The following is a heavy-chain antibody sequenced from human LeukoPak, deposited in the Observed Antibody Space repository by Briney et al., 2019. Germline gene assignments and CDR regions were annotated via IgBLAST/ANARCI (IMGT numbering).Heavy chain of an antibody. CDR3: ARGWEQYNYGRYFDY. J-gene: IGHJ4*02. V-gene: IGHV4-31*03. CDR1: GGSITSGGYY. CDR2: IYYSGST. D-gene: IGHD5-24*01. Sequence: SRTLSLTCTVSGGSITSGGYYWSWIRQHPGKGLEGIGYIYYSGSTHYNPSLESRLTISVDTSKNQFSLKLSSVTAADTALYYCARGWEQYNYGRYFDYWGRGTLVTVSS.